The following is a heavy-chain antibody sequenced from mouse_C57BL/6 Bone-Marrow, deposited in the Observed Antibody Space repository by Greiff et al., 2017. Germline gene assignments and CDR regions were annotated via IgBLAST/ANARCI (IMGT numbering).Heavy chain of an antibody. J-gene: IGHJ4*01. D-gene: IGHD5-1-1*01. Sequence: QVQLQQPGAELVKPGASVKLSCKASGYTFTSYWMHWVKQRPGQGLEWIGMIHPNSGSTNYNEKFKSKATLTVDKSSSTAYMQLISLTSEDSAVYYCARRVNTFYAMDYWGQGTSVTVSS. CDR1: GYTFTSYW. V-gene: IGHV1-64*01. CDR3: ARRVNTFYAMDY. CDR2: IHPNSGST.